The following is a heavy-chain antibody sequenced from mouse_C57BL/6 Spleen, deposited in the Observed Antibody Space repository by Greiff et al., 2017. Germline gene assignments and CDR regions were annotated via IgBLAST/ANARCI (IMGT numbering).Heavy chain of an antibody. Sequence: EVQLQESGPVLVKPGASVKMSCKASGYTFTDYYMNWVKQSHGKSLEWIGVINPYNGGTSYNQKFKGKATLTVDKSSSTAYMELNSLTSEDSAVYYCAREAISFYYFDYWGQGTTLTVSS. CDR2: INPYNGGT. D-gene: IGHD3-2*02. CDR1: GYTFTDYY. V-gene: IGHV1-19*01. CDR3: AREAISFYYFDY. J-gene: IGHJ2*01.